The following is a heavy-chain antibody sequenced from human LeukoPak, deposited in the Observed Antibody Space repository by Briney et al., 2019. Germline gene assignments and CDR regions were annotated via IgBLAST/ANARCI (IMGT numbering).Heavy chain of an antibody. J-gene: IGHJ4*02. CDR1: GYTFTSYG. D-gene: IGHD2-2*01. Sequence: ASAKVSCKASGYTFTSYGISWVRQAPGQGLEWMGWISAYNGNTNYAQKLQGRVTMTTDTSTSTAYMELRSLRSDDTAVYYCARDRGVVVPAAMSWVYWGQGTLVTVSS. CDR2: ISAYNGNT. CDR3: ARDRGVVVPAAMSWVY. V-gene: IGHV1-18*04.